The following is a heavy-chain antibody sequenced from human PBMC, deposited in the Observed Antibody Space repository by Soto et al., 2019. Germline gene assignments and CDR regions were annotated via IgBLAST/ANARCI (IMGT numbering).Heavy chain of an antibody. V-gene: IGHV3-30*18. CDR3: AKVPSPYSSGSVYWFAP. CDR1: GFTFSSYG. Sequence: GGSLRLSCAASGFTFSSYGMHWVRQAPGKGLEWVAVISYDGSNKYYADSVKGRFTISRDNSKNTLYLQMNSLRAEDTAVYYCAKVPSPYSSGSVYWFAPWGQVSLVTLSS. CDR2: ISYDGSNK. D-gene: IGHD6-19*01. J-gene: IGHJ5*02.